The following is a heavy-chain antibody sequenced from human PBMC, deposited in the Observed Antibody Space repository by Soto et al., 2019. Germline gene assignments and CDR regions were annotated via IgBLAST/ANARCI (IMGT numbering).Heavy chain of an antibody. CDR3: GSSLGYYYGMDV. Sequence: EVQLVESGGGLVQPGGSLRLTCVASGFTFSYYGVNWVRQVPGKGLEWVSYIGSSSSTIYYADSVRGRFTISRDNAKNSLFLQVNSLRDEDTDVYYCGSSLGYYYGMDVWGQGTTVTVSS. CDR1: GFTFSYYG. V-gene: IGHV3-48*02. J-gene: IGHJ6*02. D-gene: IGHD3-16*01. CDR2: IGSSSSTI.